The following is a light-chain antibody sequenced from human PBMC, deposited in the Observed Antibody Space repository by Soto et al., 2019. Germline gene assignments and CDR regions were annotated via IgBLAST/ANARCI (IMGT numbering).Light chain of an antibody. CDR1: SSNVGGNP. Sequence: SVRTQPPSASGTPGQRVTISCSGSSSNVGGNPVNCYQHVPTTAPKLLIYTNTQRPSGVPDRFSGSKSGTSAFLAISGLQSEDEADYYCASWDGSLNGPVFGTGTKVTLL. CDR3: ASWDGSLNGPV. CDR2: TNT. V-gene: IGLV1-44*01. J-gene: IGLJ1*01.